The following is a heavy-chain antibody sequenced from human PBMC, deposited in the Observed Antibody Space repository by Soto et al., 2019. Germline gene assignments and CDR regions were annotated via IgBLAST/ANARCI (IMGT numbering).Heavy chain of an antibody. J-gene: IGHJ6*02. CDR3: ARKGYSRHYGMDV. CDR2: INHSGST. V-gene: IGHV4-34*01. D-gene: IGHD6-13*01. Sequence: SETLSLTCAVYGGSFSGYYWSWIRQPPGKGLEWIGEINHSGSTNYNPSLKSRVTISVDTSKNQFSLKLSSVTAADTAVYYCARKGYSRHYGMDVWGQGTTVT. CDR1: GGSFSGYY.